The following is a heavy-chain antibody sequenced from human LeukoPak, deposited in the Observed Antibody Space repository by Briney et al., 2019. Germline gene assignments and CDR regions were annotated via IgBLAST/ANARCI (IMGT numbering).Heavy chain of an antibody. CDR3: ATGISSNYWFDP. D-gene: IGHD6-13*01. V-gene: IGHV1-24*01. Sequence: ASVKVSFKVSGYTLTELSMHWVRQAPGKGLAWMGGFDPEDGETIYAQKFQGRVTMTEDTSTDTAYMELSSLRSEDTAVYYCATGISSNYWFDPWGQGTLVTVSS. J-gene: IGHJ5*02. CDR2: FDPEDGET. CDR1: GYTLTELS.